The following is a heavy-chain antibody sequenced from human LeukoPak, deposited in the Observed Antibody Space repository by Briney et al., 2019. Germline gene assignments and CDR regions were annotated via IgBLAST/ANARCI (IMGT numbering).Heavy chain of an antibody. V-gene: IGHV4-59*01. Sequence: PSETLSLTCTVSGGXINNYYCSWIRQPPGKGLEWIGNIYYRGSTNYNPSLKSRVTFSVDTSKNQFSLKLNSVTAADTAVYYCARGGDYGDLRYFDYWGQGTLVTVSS. CDR3: ARGGDYGDLRYFDY. CDR1: GGXINNYY. J-gene: IGHJ4*02. D-gene: IGHD4-17*01. CDR2: IYYRGST.